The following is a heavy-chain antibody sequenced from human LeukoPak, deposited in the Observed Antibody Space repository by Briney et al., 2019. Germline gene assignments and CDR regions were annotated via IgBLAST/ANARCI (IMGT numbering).Heavy chain of an antibody. Sequence: GGSLRLSCAASGFTFSNYNMNWVRQAPGKGLEWVSYITSSSSNIYYADSVKGRFTISRDNAKDSLYLQMNSLRAEDTAMYYSARGLHSSDAFDIWGQGTMVTVSS. CDR1: GFTFSNYN. J-gene: IGHJ3*02. V-gene: IGHV3-48*01. CDR2: ITSSSSNI. D-gene: IGHD3-22*01. CDR3: ARGLHSSDAFDI.